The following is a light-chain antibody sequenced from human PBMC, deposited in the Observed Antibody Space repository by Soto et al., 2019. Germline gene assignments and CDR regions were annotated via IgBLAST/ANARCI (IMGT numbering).Light chain of an antibody. CDR2: DIT. J-gene: IGLJ1*01. CDR1: SSDVGYYNY. Sequence: QSALTQPASVSGSPVQSITISCTGTSSDVGYYNYVSWYQQRPGKAPKLMIYDITTRPSGVSYRFSGSKSGNTASLTISGLQAEDEADYYCTSYTSSNTYVFGTGTKVTVL. CDR3: TSYTSSNTYV. V-gene: IGLV2-14*01.